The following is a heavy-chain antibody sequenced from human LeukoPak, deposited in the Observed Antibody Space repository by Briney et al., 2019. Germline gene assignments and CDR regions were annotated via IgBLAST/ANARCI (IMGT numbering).Heavy chain of an antibody. Sequence: SVKVSCKASGGTFSSYAISWVRQAPGQGLEWMGGIIPMFGTANYAQKLQGRVTMTTDTSTSTAYMELSRLRSDDTAVFYCARDLYSSSYVIGDAFDIWGQGTMVTVS. D-gene: IGHD6-13*01. CDR1: GGTFSSYA. CDR2: IIPMFGTA. CDR3: ARDLYSSSYVIGDAFDI. V-gene: IGHV1-69*05. J-gene: IGHJ3*02.